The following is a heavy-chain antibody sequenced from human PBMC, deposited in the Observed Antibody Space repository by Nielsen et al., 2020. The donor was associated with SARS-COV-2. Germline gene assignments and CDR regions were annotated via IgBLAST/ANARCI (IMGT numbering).Heavy chain of an antibody. V-gene: IGHV3-72*01. Sequence: GGSLRLSCAASGFTVSSNYMSWVRQAPGKGLEWVGRTRKKSDRYTTEYAASVKGRFIISRDDSKTSLFLQMKSLKTEDTAVYYCARDQNYAFDIWGQGTTVTVAS. CDR3: ARDQNYAFDI. CDR1: GFTVSSNY. J-gene: IGHJ3*02. CDR2: TRKKSDRYTT.